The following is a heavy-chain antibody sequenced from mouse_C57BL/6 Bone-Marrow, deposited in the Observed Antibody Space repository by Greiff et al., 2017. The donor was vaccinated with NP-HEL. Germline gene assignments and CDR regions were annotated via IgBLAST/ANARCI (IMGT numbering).Heavy chain of an antibody. Sequence: QVQLQQPGAELVMPGASVKLSCKASGYTFTSYWMHWVKQRPGPGLEWIGEIDPSDSYTNYNQKFKGKSTLTVDKSSSTAYMQLSSLTSEDSAVYYCARRVGSSFYWYFDVWGTGTTVTVSS. CDR1: GYTFTSYW. CDR3: ARRVGSSFYWYFDV. V-gene: IGHV1-69*01. D-gene: IGHD1-1*01. J-gene: IGHJ1*03. CDR2: IDPSDSYT.